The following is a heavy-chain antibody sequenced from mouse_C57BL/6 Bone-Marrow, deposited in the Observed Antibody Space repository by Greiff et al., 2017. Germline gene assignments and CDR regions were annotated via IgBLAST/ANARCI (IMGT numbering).Heavy chain of an antibody. V-gene: IGHV1-55*01. J-gene: IGHJ2*01. CDR3: ARSGHLEQGFDY. CDR2: IYPTSGRT. Sequence: QVQLQQPGAELVKPGASVKMSCKASGYTFTSYWITWVKQRPGQGLEWIGDIYPTSGRTNYNEKFKSKATLTVDNSSSTAYMQLSSLTSEDSAVFYCARSGHLEQGFDYWGQGTALTVSS. CDR1: GYTFTSYW.